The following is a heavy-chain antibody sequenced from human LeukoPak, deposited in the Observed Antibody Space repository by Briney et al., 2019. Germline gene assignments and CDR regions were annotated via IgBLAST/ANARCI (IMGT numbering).Heavy chain of an antibody. Sequence: SETLSLTCIVSGGSISGYYWTWIRQSPGKRPEWLAYIRYTGSTNYNPSLKSRLTISVDTSKNQFSLKLTSVTAADTAVYYCARHVAPDMDYFDYWGPGTLVTVSP. V-gene: IGHV4-59*08. CDR1: GGSISGYY. CDR2: IRYTGST. J-gene: IGHJ4*02. CDR3: ARHVAPDMDYFDY. D-gene: IGHD2-15*01.